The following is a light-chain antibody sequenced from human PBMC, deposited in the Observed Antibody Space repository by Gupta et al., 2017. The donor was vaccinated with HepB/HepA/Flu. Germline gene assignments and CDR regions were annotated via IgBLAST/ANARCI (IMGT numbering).Light chain of an antibody. Sequence: DIVMIQPPLALFVTSREQTSIPCKSSQSLLHRDVKTYLYWYLQKPGQPPQLLIYEASTRFSGMPDRFSGSGSGTDFILKISRVEAEDVAVYYCQQSIKLWTFGQGTKVEIK. CDR3: QQSIKLWT. J-gene: IGKJ1*01. CDR2: EAS. V-gene: IGKV2D-29*01. CDR1: QSLLHRDVKTY.